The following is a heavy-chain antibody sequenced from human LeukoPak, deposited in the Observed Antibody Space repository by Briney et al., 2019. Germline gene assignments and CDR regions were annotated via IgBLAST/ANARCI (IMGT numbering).Heavy chain of an antibody. D-gene: IGHD3-3*01. Sequence: PSETLSLTCTVSGGYISSSSYYWGWIRQPPGKGLEWIGSIYYSGSTYYNPSLKSRVTISVDTSKNQFSLKLSSVTAADTAVYYCAGRYDFWSGYYWGQGTLVTVSS. CDR1: GGYISSSSYY. CDR3: AGRYDFWSGYY. V-gene: IGHV4-39*01. CDR2: IYYSGST. J-gene: IGHJ4*02.